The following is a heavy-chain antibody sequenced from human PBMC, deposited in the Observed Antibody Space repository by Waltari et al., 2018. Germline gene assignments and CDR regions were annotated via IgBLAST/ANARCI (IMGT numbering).Heavy chain of an antibody. J-gene: IGHJ4*02. Sequence: EVQLVESGGGLVQPGGSLRLSCAASGFTFSSYAMSWVRQAPGKGLGWVSAISGRGGSKYYADSVKGRFTISRDNSKNTLYLQMNSLRAEDTAVYYCAKSRGYSGYETDWGQGTLVTVSS. CDR1: GFTFSSYA. CDR3: AKSRGYSGYETD. V-gene: IGHV3-23*04. D-gene: IGHD5-12*01. CDR2: ISGRGGSK.